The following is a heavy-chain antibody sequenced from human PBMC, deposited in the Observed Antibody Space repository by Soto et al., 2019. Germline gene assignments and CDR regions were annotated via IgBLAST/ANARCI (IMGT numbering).Heavy chain of an antibody. CDR1: GFTFSSYA. CDR2: ISYDGSNN. J-gene: IGHJ4*02. Sequence: QVQLVESGGGVVQPGRSLRLSCAASGFTFSSYAMHWVRQAPGKGLEWVAVISYDGSNNYYADSVKGRFTISRDNSKNTLYLQMNSLRAEDTAVYYCARQGIVGAIPFDYWGQGTLVTVSS. D-gene: IGHD1-26*01. CDR3: ARQGIVGAIPFDY. V-gene: IGHV3-30-3*01.